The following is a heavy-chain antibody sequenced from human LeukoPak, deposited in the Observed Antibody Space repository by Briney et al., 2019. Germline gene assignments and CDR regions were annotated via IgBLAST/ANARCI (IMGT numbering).Heavy chain of an antibody. D-gene: IGHD2-15*01. CDR3: ARVGSCSGGSCYYRLFDY. Sequence: SETLSLTCTVSGGSISSYYWSWIRQPPGKGLEWIGYIYYSGSTYYNPSLKSRVSISVDTSKNQFSLKLSSVTAADTAVYYCARVGSCSGGSCYYRLFDYWGQGTLVTVSS. CDR2: IYYSGST. V-gene: IGHV4-59*06. CDR1: GGSISSYY. J-gene: IGHJ4*02.